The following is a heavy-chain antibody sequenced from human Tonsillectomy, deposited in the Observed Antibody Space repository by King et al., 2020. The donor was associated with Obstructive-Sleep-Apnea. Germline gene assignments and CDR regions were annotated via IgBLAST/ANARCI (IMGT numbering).Heavy chain of an antibody. J-gene: IGHJ3*01. CDR3: ASRASSGPHAFNL. V-gene: IGHV3-74*01. CDR2: INSDGTSI. CDR1: GFTFSTYW. Sequence: QLVQSGGGLVQPGGSLRLSCAASGFTFSTYWMHLVRQAPGKGLVWVSRINSDGTSISYVDSVKGRFTTSRDNAKNTLYLQMDSLRAEDTAVYYCASRASSGPHAFNLWGQGTMVSVSS. D-gene: IGHD5-12*01.